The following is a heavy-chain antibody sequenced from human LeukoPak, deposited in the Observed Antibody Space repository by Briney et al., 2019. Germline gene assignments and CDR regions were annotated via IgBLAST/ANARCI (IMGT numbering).Heavy chain of an antibody. CDR2: AYDDASNQ. D-gene: IGHD3-22*01. Sequence: GGSLRLSCVASGFTFRSYGMHWVRQVPGKGLEWVAVAYDDASNQYYADSVEGRFTISKDNSRNTLYLQMNSLRAEDTAVYSCATGSRYYYDHWGQGTLVTVSS. V-gene: IGHV3-33*01. J-gene: IGHJ4*02. CDR3: ATGSRYYYDH. CDR1: GFTFRSYG.